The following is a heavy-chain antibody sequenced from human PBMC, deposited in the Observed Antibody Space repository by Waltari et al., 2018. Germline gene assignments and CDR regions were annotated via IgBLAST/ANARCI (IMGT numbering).Heavy chain of an antibody. CDR3: ARHLYSIDYLELAK. V-gene: IGHV3-23*01. J-gene: IGHJ4*02. Sequence: EEHLLESGGGLAQPGGSLRLSCPASGFNFLCYAMSWVRQAPGKGLEWVSGIRDSGVITKYADSVKGRFTVSRDNSKNTVFLHLNSLRAEDTAIYYCARHLYSIDYLELAKWGQGTLVTVSS. D-gene: IGHD3-22*01. CDR1: GFNFLCYA. CDR2: IRDSGVIT.